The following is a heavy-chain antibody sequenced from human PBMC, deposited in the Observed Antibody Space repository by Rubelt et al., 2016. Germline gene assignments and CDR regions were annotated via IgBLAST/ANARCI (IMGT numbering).Heavy chain of an antibody. D-gene: IGHD1-26*01. Sequence: VRQAPGKGLEWVSVIYSGGTTFYADSVKGRFTISRDNSKNTLYLQMNSLSAEDTAIYYCAKDYGWELLRGYFDLWGRGTLVTVSS. J-gene: IGHJ2*01. CDR2: IYSGGTT. CDR3: AKDYGWELLRGYFDL. V-gene: IGHV3-53*05.